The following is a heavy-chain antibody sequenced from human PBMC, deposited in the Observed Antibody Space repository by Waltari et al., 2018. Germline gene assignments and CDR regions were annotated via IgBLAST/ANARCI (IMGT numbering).Heavy chain of an antibody. CDR3: ARGRDVYAGFDYNWFDP. J-gene: IGHJ5*02. Sequence: QVQLLQSGAEVKKPGASVRVSCQASGYTFSTYEINWVRQARGQGLEWMGWMNPNTGDTGVAQRFQGRVTMTRDTSLNTAYRELHTLTSEDTALYYCARGRDVYAGFDYNWFDPWGPGTLVTVSS. CDR1: GYTFSTYE. D-gene: IGHD5-12*01. CDR2: MNPNTGDT. V-gene: IGHV1-8*02.